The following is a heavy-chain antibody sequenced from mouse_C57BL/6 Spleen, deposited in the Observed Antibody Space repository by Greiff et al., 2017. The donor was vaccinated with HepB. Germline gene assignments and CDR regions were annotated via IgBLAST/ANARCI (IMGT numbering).Heavy chain of an antibody. J-gene: IGHJ2*01. CDR2: FYPGSGSI. CDR1: GYTFTEYT. Sequence: VKVVESGAELVKPGASVKLSCKASGYTFTEYTIHWVKQRSGQGLEWIGWFYPGSGSIKYNEKFKDKATLTADKSSSTVYMELSRLTSEDSAVYFCARHGEIYDYGGHCFDYWGQGTTLTVSS. V-gene: IGHV1-62-2*01. D-gene: IGHD2-4*01. CDR3: ARHGEIYDYGGHCFDY.